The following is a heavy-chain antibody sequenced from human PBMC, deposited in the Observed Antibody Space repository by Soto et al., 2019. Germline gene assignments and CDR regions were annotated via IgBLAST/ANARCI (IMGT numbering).Heavy chain of an antibody. CDR3: ARDAPSMVRGVIITDDFYGMDV. CDR2: INPLFGTA. CDR1: GGTFSSYV. D-gene: IGHD3-10*01. V-gene: IGHV1-69*05. J-gene: IGHJ6*02. Sequence: ASVKVSCKAPGGTFSSYVISWVRQAPGQGLEWMGGINPLFGTANYAQKLQGRVTMTTDTSTSTAYMELRSLRSDDTAVYYCARDAPSMVRGVIITDDFYGMDVWGQGTTVTVSS.